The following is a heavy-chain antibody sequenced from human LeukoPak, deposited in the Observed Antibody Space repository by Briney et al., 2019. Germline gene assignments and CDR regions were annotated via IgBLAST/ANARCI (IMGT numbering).Heavy chain of an antibody. V-gene: IGHV3-23*01. J-gene: IGHJ4*02. D-gene: IGHD3-22*01. Sequence: GGSLRLSCAASGFTFSSFAMSWVRQAPEKGLEWVSTISSSGTTTYYVDSVKGRFTISRDNSKNTLYLQMNSLRAEDTGVYYCVISPLAYNYVSSGNYWGQGTLVTVSS. CDR1: GFTFSSFA. CDR3: VISPLAYNYVSSGNY. CDR2: ISSSGTTT.